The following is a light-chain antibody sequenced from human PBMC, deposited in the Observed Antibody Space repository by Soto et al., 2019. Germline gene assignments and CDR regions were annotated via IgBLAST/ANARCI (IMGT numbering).Light chain of an antibody. CDR2: AAS. V-gene: IGKV1-39*01. CDR1: HTITRY. Sequence: DSQLTQSPSSLSASVGDSVTITCRASHTITRYLNWYQQKSGQAPKLLINAASTLRSGVPSRFSGSGSGTDFTLTIGSLQPEDFATYYCQQSYNSPFTFGPGTKVDIK. CDR3: QQSYNSPFT. J-gene: IGKJ3*01.